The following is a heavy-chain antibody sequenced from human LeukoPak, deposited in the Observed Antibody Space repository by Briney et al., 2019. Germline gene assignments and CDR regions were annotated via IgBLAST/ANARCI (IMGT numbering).Heavy chain of an antibody. V-gene: IGHV1-2*02. D-gene: IGHD2-2*01. J-gene: IGHJ5*02. CDR1: GYTFTGYY. CDR3: AKDGAGSCCWFDP. Sequence: ASVKVSCKASGYTFTGYYLHWVRQAPGQGLEWMGWINPSNGGTQYAQKFQGRVTITRDTSISTAYMEMTRLRSDDTAVYYCAKDGAGSCCWFDPWGQGTLVTVSS. CDR2: INPSNGGT.